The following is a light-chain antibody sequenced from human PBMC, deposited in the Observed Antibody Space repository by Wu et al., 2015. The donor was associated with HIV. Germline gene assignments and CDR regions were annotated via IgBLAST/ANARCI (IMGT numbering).Light chain of an antibody. CDR2: DAS. J-gene: IGKJ1*01. CDR3: QQYNDWPQT. Sequence: EIVMTQSPATLSVSPGGGVTLSCRASQIIATNLAWYQQKPGQPPRLLIYDASTRATGFPARFSGGGSGTEFTLTISTLQSGDVAVYYCQQYNDWPQTFGQGTKVEI. V-gene: IGKV3-15*01. CDR1: QIIATN.